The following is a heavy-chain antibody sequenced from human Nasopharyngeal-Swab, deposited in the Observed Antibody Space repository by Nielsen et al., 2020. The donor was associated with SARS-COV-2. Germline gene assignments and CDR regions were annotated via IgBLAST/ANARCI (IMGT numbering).Heavy chain of an antibody. D-gene: IGHD2-21*01. CDR2: ISYDGSNK. CDR1: GFTFSSYG. V-gene: IGHV3-30*18. CDR3: AKDPSIVVVPAEYFQH. Sequence: GGSLRLSCAGSGFTFSSYGMHWVRQAPGRGPEWVAVISYDGSNKYYADSVKGRFTISRDNSKNTLYLQMNSLRADDTAVYYCAKDPSIVVVPAEYFQHWGQGTLVTVSS. J-gene: IGHJ1*01.